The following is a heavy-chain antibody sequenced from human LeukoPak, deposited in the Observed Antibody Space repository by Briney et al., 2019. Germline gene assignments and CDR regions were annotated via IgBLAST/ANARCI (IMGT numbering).Heavy chain of an antibody. CDR1: GYTFTSYY. CDR2: INPSGGST. CDR3: ATRYCSGGSCPNYYYYYISV. V-gene: IGHV1-46*01. Sequence: ASVKVSCKASGYTFTSYYMHWVRQAPGQGLEWMGIINPSGGSTSYAQKFQGRVTMTRDMSTSTVYMELSSLRSEDTAVYYCATRYCSGGSCPNYYYYYISVWGKGTTVTISS. J-gene: IGHJ6*03. D-gene: IGHD2-15*01.